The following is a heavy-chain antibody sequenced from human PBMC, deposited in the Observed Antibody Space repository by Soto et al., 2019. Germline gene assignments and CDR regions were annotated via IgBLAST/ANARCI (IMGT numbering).Heavy chain of an antibody. Sequence: QVQLVQSGAEVKKPGASVKVSCKASGYTFTSYAMHWVRQAPGQRLEWMGWINAGNGNTKYSQKFQGRVTITRDTSASTAYMELSSLRSEDTAVYSCARAPGYSYGYNWGQGTLVTVSS. CDR2: INAGNGNT. D-gene: IGHD5-18*01. J-gene: IGHJ4*02. CDR1: GYTFTSYA. V-gene: IGHV1-3*01. CDR3: ARAPGYSYGYN.